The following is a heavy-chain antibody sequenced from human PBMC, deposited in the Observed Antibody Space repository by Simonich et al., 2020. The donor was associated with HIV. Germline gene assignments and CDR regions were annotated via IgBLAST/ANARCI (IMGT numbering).Heavy chain of an antibody. J-gene: IGHJ4*02. V-gene: IGHV3-7*01. CDR1: GFTMRSYW. D-gene: IGHD3-9*01. Sequence: EVQVVESGGGLVQPGGSLRLSGAVSGFTMRSYWMSWVRPAPGKGLEWVATIKQDGSEKYYVDSVKDRFTISRDNAKNSLYLQMNSLRAEDTAVYYCANLRDYRTIFEYWGQGTLVTVSS. CDR3: ANLRDYRTIFEY. CDR2: IKQDGSEK.